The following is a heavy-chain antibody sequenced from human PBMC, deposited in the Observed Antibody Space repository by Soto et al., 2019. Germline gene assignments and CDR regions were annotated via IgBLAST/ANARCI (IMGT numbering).Heavy chain of an antibody. J-gene: IGHJ3*02. CDR3: ARGANSGSYWDAFDI. Sequence: SETLYLTCTVSGGSISSYYWSWIRQPAGKGLEWIGRIYTSGSTNYNPSLKSRVTMSVDTSKNQFSLKLSSVTAADTAVYYCARGANSGSYWDAFDIWGQGTMVNVSS. V-gene: IGHV4-4*07. CDR2: IYTSGST. CDR1: GGSISSYY. D-gene: IGHD1-26*01.